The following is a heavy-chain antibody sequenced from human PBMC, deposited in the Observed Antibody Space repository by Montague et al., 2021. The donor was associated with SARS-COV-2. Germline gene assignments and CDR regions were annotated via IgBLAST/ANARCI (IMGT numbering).Heavy chain of an antibody. Sequence: SETLSLTCTVSGYSIRSGYYWGWIRQPTGKGLEWIGSIYHSGSTXYNPSLKSRVTISVDTSKNQFSLKLSSVTAADTAVYYCARDCYDYGSGSYQRWFDPWGQGTLVTVSS. J-gene: IGHJ5*02. CDR2: IYHSGST. V-gene: IGHV4-38-2*02. CDR3: ARDCYDYGSGSYQRWFDP. D-gene: IGHD3-10*01. CDR1: GYSIRSGYY.